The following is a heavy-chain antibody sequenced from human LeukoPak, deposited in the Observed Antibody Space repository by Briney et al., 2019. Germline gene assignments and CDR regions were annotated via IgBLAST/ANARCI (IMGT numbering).Heavy chain of an antibody. CDR3: ASRPVADRV. CDR2: IYPGGST. V-gene: IGHV3-53*01. J-gene: IGHJ4*02. CDR1: GFNVSDND. D-gene: IGHD2-2*01. Sequence: GGSLRLSCAASGFNVSDNDMNWVRQAPRKGLEWVSLIYPGGSTHYADSVRGRFTISRDNSKNTVYLQMNNLRAEDTAVYFCASRPVADRVWGQGTLVTVSS.